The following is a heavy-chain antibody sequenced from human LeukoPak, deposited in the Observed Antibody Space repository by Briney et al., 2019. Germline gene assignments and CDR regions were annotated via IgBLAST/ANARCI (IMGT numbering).Heavy chain of an antibody. CDR3: ASQREDSSGYYSYGMDV. CDR2: INHSGST. CDR1: GGSFCGYY. D-gene: IGHD3-22*01. V-gene: IGHV4-34*01. Sequence: SETLSLTCAVYGGSFCGYYWSWIRQPPGKGLEWIGEINHSGSTNYNPSLKSRVTISVDTSKNQFSLKLSSVTAADTAVYYCASQREDSSGYYSYGMDVWGQGTTVTVSS. J-gene: IGHJ6*02.